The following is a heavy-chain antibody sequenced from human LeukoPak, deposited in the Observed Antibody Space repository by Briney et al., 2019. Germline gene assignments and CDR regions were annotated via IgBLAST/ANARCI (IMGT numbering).Heavy chain of an antibody. D-gene: IGHD6-13*01. CDR1: GFSLGTSGVG. V-gene: IGHV2-5*01. J-gene: IGHJ4*02. Sequence: SGPTLVKPTQTLTLTCTFSGFSLGTSGVGVGWIRQPPGKALEWLALIYWNDDKRYSPSLKSRLTITKDTSKNQVVLTMTNMDPVDTATYYCAHNAPRKYSSSWLLFDYWGQGTLVTVSS. CDR3: AHNAPRKYSSSWLLFDY. CDR2: IYWNDDK.